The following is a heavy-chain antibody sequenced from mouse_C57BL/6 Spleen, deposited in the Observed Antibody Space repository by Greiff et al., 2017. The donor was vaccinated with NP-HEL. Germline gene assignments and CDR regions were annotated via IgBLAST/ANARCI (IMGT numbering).Heavy chain of an antibody. V-gene: IGHV1-82*01. CDR3: ARSGVVATGNAMDY. D-gene: IGHD1-1*01. CDR1: GYAFSSSW. CDR2: IYPGDGDT. J-gene: IGHJ4*01. Sequence: VQLQQSGPELVKPGASVKISCKASGYAFSSSWMNWVKQRPGKGLEWIGRIYPGDGDTNYNGKFKGKATLTADKSSSTAYMQLSSLTSEDSAVYFGARSGVVATGNAMDYWGQGTSVTVSS.